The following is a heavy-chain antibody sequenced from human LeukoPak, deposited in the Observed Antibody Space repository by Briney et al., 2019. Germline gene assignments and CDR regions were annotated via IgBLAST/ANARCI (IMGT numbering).Heavy chain of an antibody. CDR1: GGTFSSYA. CDR2: IIPIFGTA. Sequence: SVKVSCKASGGTFSSYAISWVRQAPGQGLEWMGGIIPIFGTANYAQKFQGRVTITADESTSTAYMELSSLRSEDTAVYYCARGGDFWSGSWFDPWGQGTLVTVSS. V-gene: IGHV1-69*13. CDR3: ARGGDFWSGSWFDP. J-gene: IGHJ5*02. D-gene: IGHD3-3*01.